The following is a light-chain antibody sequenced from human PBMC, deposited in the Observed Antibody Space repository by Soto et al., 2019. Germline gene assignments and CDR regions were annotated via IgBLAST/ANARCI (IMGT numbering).Light chain of an antibody. CDR1: QTISSW. Sequence: DIQMNQSPATLSGYVGDRVTITCRASQTISSWLAWYQQKPGKAPKLLIYKASTLKSGVPSRFSGSGSGTEFTLTISSLQPDDFATYYCQHYNSYSDAFGQGTNVDI. CDR2: KAS. CDR3: QHYNSYSDA. V-gene: IGKV1-5*03. J-gene: IGKJ1*01.